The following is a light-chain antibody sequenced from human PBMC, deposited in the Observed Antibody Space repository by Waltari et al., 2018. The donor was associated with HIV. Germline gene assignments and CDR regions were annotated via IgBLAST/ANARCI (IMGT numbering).Light chain of an antibody. J-gene: IGLJ1*01. CDR2: RNN. CDR1: SSNIVSNY. CDR3: AAWDGSLSGHYV. V-gene: IGLV1-47*01. Sequence: QSVLTQPPSASGTPGQRVTMSRPGSSSNIVSNYVYCYQPLPGTAPKLLIYRNNLRPSGDPDRFSSSKSGTSASLAVRGLRSEDEADYYCAAWDGSLSGHYVFGTGTKVTVL.